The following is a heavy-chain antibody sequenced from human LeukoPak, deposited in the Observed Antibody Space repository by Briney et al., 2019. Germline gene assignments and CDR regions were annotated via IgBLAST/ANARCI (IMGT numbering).Heavy chain of an antibody. V-gene: IGHV1-2*02. Sequence: GASVKVSCKASGYTFTGYYMHWVRQAPGQGLEWMGWINANSGGTNYAQEFQGRVTMTGDTSISTAYMELSRLRSDDTAVYYCARDLGGYYGSGIPRAHREYYFDYWGQGTLVTVSS. D-gene: IGHD3-10*01. CDR2: INANSGGT. CDR3: ARDLGGYYGSGIPRAHREYYFDY. J-gene: IGHJ4*02. CDR1: GYTFTGYY.